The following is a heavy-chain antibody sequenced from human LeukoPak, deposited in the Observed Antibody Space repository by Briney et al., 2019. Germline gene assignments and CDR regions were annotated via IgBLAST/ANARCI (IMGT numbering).Heavy chain of an antibody. CDR1: GYSLSSGYY. D-gene: IGHD2-21*02. V-gene: IGHV4-38-2*02. Sequence: SETLSLTCTVSGYSLSSGYYWGWIRQPPGKGLEWIGSIYYSGSTYYNPSLKSRVTISVDTSKNQFSLKLSSVTAADTAVYYCARAVGYTAISYYYMDVWGKGTTVTVSS. CDR3: ARAVGYTAISYYYMDV. J-gene: IGHJ6*03. CDR2: IYYSGST.